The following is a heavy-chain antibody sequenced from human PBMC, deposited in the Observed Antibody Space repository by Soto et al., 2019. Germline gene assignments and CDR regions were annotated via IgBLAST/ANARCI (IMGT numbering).Heavy chain of an antibody. CDR1: AGSFSHYY. D-gene: IGHD6-19*01. CDR3: ARGGSSDWQVALDI. V-gene: IGHV4-34*01. Sequence: QVQQQPWGAGLLKPSETLSLTCTVYAGSFSHYYWNWIRQSPGKGLEWFGKIKHGGSSSYNPSLRCRVSISVDMSKNQFSLTLSSVTAADTAVYYCARGGSSDWQVALDIWGQGTMVSVSS. CDR2: IKHGGSS. J-gene: IGHJ3*02.